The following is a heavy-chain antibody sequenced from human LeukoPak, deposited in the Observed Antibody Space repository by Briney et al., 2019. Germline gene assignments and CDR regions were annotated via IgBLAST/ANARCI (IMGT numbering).Heavy chain of an antibody. Sequence: PGGSLRLSCVASGFTFSNYWMSWVRQAPGKGLEWVANIKEDGSQKYYVDSVKGRFTISRDNAKNSLYLQMNSLRDEDTAVYYCARGDWYFDLWGRGTLVTVSS. CDR1: GFTFSNYW. J-gene: IGHJ2*01. V-gene: IGHV3-7*04. CDR2: IKEDGSQK. CDR3: ARGDWYFDL.